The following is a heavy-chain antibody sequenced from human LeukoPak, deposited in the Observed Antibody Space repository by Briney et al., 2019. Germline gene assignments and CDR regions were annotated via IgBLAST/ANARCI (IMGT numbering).Heavy chain of an antibody. D-gene: IGHD3-16*01. CDR2: IKQDGSEK. CDR1: GFTFSSYW. J-gene: IGHJ4*02. Sequence: PGGSLRLSCAASGFTFSSYWMSWVRQAPGKGLEWVANIKQDGSEKYYVDSVKGRFTISRDNAKNSVYVQMNSLRAEDTAVYYCARDARGMDYFDYWGQGTLVTVSS. CDR3: ARDARGMDYFDY. V-gene: IGHV3-7*01.